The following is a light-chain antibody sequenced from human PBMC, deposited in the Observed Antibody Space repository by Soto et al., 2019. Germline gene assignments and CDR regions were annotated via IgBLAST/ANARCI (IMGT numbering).Light chain of an antibody. CDR3: QQYNNWPHT. Sequence: EMVMTQSPATLSVSPGERATLSCRASQSVSSNLAWYQQKPGQAPRLLIYGASTRATGIPAKFSGSGSGTEFTLTISNLQSEDFAVYYCQQYNNWPHTFDQGTKLEIK. CDR2: GAS. CDR1: QSVSSN. V-gene: IGKV3-15*01. J-gene: IGKJ2*01.